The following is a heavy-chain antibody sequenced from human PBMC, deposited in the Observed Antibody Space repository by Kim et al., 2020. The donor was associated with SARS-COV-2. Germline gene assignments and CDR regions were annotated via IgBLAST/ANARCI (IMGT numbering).Heavy chain of an antibody. J-gene: IGHJ4*02. D-gene: IGHD6-13*01. Sequence: YAQKFQGRVNMTVDTSTSTVYMELSSLRSEDTAVYSCAKDPIAAAGVFDYWGQGTLVTVSS. CDR3: AKDPIAAAGVFDY. V-gene: IGHV1-46*01.